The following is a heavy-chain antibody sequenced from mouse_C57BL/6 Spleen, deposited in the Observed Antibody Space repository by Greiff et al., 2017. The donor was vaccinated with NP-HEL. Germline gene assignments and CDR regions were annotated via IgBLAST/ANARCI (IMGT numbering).Heavy chain of an antibody. J-gene: IGHJ3*01. CDR2: IDPENGDT. V-gene: IGHV14-4*01. CDR1: GFNIKDDY. Sequence: EVQLQQSGAELVRPGASVKLSCTASGFNIKDDYMHWVKQRPEQGLEWIGWIDPENGDTEYASKFQGKATITADTSSTTAYLQLSSLTSEDTAVYYCTTKGDSYDYDWFAYWGQGTLVTVSA. CDR3: TTKGDSYDYDWFAY. D-gene: IGHD2-4*01.